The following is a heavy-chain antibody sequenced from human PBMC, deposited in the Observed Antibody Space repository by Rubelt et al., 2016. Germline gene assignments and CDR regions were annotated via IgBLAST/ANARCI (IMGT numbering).Heavy chain of an antibody. CDR3: ARSSGTTVTTVDY. CDR2: IDPSDSYT. D-gene: IGHD4-17*01. CDR1: GYSFTSYW. Sequence: EVQLVQSGAEVKQPGESLRISCKGSGYSFTSYWISWVRQMPGKGLEWLGRIDPSDSYTNYSPSFQGYVTSSADKSISTAYLQWSSLKASDTAMYYCARSSGTTVTTVDYRGQGTLVTVSS. V-gene: IGHV5-10-1*03. J-gene: IGHJ4*02.